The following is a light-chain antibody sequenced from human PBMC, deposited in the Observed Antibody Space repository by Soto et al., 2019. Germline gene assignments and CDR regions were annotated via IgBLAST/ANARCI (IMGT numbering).Light chain of an antibody. CDR3: QQRNNCPWT. V-gene: IGKV3-11*01. Sequence: ETVLTQSPATLSLSPGERATLSCRASPSVSIFLAWYQQKPGQAPRLLMYDASTRATGIPARFSGSGSGTDFTLTISSLEPEDSAVYYCQQRNNCPWTFGQGTKVEIK. J-gene: IGKJ1*01. CDR1: PSVSIF. CDR2: DAS.